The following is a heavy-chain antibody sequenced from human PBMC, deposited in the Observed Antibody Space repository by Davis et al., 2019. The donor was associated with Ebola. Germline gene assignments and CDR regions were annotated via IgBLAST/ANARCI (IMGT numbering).Heavy chain of an antibody. CDR2: IWYDGSNK. J-gene: IGHJ4*02. V-gene: IGHV3-33*01. CDR3: AREWELLDY. D-gene: IGHD1-26*01. Sequence: GGSLRLSCAASGFTFSSYGMHWVRQAPGKGLEWVAVIWYDGSNKYYADSVKGRFTISRDNAKNSLYLQMNSLRAEDTAVYYCAREWELLDYWGQGTLVTVSS. CDR1: GFTFSSYG.